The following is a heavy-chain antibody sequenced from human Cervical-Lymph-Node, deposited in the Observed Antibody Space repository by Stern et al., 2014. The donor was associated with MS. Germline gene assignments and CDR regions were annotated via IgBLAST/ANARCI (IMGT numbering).Heavy chain of an antibody. D-gene: IGHD3-16*02. Sequence: VQLVESGAEVKKPGASVKVSCKASGYRFSTFYLHWLRQAPGQGLQWIGRIDPGSGVTNSSQTFQGRLSVTRDRSITTAYLELSGLRSDDTAVYDCARIYCSGEECYHSFDTWGQGTLVTVSS. CDR2: IDPGSGVT. CDR3: ARIYCSGEECYHSFDT. V-gene: IGHV1-2*06. CDR1: GYRFSTFY. J-gene: IGHJ4*02.